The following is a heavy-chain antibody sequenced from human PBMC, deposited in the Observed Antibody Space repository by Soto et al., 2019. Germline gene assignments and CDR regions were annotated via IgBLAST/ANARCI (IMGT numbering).Heavy chain of an antibody. J-gene: IGHJ6*02. CDR2: INSDASTT. D-gene: IGHD3-16*02. Sequence: VPLVESGGGLVQPGGSLRLSCVASGFTISNYWMHWVRQAPGKGLVWVSRINSDASTTDYADSVKGRFTISRDNAKNTLYLQMNSLRAEDTAVYYCARGFRWGMDVWGQGTTVTVSS. CDR1: GFTISNYW. CDR3: ARGFRWGMDV. V-gene: IGHV3-74*01.